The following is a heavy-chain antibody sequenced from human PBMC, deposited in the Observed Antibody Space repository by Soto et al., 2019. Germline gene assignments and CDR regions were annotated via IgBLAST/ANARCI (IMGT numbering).Heavy chain of an antibody. CDR2: ISSSGSTI. V-gene: IGHV3-11*01. J-gene: IGHJ4*02. CDR1: GFTFSDYY. CDR3: ARDQHVYYGSGSYYTDGY. D-gene: IGHD3-10*01. Sequence: GGLRLSCAASGFTFSDYYMSWIRQAPGKGLEWVSYISSSGSTIYYADSVKGRFTISRDNAKNSLYLQMNSLRAEDTAVYYCARDQHVYYGSGSYYTDGYWGQGTLVTVSS.